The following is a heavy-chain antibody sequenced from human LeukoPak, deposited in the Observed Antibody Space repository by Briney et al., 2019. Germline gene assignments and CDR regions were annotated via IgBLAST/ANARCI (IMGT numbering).Heavy chain of an antibody. V-gene: IGHV3-48*03. J-gene: IGHJ4*02. CDR1: GFTFSDYE. CDR3: ARGALHVFDY. Sequence: PGGSLRLSCAASGFTFSDYEINWARQAPGKGLEWVSCISTSGSTTYYADSVKGRFTISRDNAKNSLFLQMNTLTAEDTAVYYCARGALHVFDYWGQGTPVTVSS. CDR2: ISTSGSTT. D-gene: IGHD3-10*02.